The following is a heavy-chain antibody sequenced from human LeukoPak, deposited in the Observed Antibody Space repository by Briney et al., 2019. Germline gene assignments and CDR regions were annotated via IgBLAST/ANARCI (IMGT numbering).Heavy chain of an antibody. V-gene: IGHV3-74*01. CDR1: GFTFSSYW. J-gene: IGHJ3*01. D-gene: IGHD6-6*01. Sequence: GGSLRLSCAASGFTFSSYWMHWVRQAPGKGLVWVSRINSDGSSTSYADSVKGRFTISRDNAKNSLYLQMSSLRAEDTAVYYCARDMTTEYSSSFYAFDVWGQGTMVTVSS. CDR2: INSDGSST. CDR3: ARDMTTEYSSSFYAFDV.